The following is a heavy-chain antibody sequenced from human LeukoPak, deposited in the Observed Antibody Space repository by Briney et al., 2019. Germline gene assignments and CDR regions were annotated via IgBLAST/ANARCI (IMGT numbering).Heavy chain of an antibody. D-gene: IGHD5-12*01. V-gene: IGHV3-74*01. CDR3: AKGGYDSYYYYSMDV. CDR1: GFTFSSHW. Sequence: GGSLRLSCAASGFTFSSHWIYWVRQAPGKGLVWVSRINSDGSTTSYADSVKGRFTVSRDNAKNTLYLQMNSLRAEDTAVYYCAKGGYDSYYYYSMDVWGKGTTVTVSS. CDR2: INSDGSTT. J-gene: IGHJ6*04.